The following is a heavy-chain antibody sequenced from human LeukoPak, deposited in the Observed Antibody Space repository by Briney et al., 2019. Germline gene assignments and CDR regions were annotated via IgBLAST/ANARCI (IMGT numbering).Heavy chain of an antibody. V-gene: IGHV3-74*01. Sequence: GGSLRLSCAASGFSFDNYAMTWVRQAPGKGLVWVSRINSDGSSTSYADSVKGRFTISRDNAKNTLYLQMNSLRAEDTAVYYCAREGYYGSGSYQYYYYYYMDVWGKGTTVTVSS. CDR2: INSDGSST. CDR3: AREGYYGSGSYQYYYYYYMDV. J-gene: IGHJ6*03. D-gene: IGHD3-10*01. CDR1: GFSFDNYA.